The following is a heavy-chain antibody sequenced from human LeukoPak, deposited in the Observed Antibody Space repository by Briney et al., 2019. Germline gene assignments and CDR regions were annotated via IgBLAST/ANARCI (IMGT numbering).Heavy chain of an antibody. CDR3: VRITMVRGARKDDY. CDR1: GFTFSNYW. J-gene: IGHJ4*02. CDR2: IKQDGSEK. V-gene: IGHV3-7*01. Sequence: PGGSLRLSCAASGFTFSNYWMSWVRQLPGKGLEWVGNIKQDGSEKYYADSVKGRFTLSRDNAKNSLYLQMDSLRAEDTAMYYCVRITMVRGARKDDYWGQGTLVTVSS. D-gene: IGHD3-10*01.